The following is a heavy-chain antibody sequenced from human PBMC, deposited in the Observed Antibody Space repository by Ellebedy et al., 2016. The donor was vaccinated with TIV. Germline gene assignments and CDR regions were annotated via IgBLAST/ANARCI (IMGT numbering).Heavy chain of an antibody. J-gene: IGHJ6*02. D-gene: IGHD3-10*01. Sequence: GGSLRLSCAASGFAFSNFGMHWVRQAPGKGLEWVAFTRYDESRRYYAESVKGRFTISRDNAKNSLYLQMNNLRVEDTAVYYCARDWIVWFGEGPGDYYYNGMDVWGQGTMVTVSS. V-gene: IGHV3-30*02. CDR3: ARDWIVWFGEGPGDYYYNGMDV. CDR1: GFAFSNFG. CDR2: TRYDESRR.